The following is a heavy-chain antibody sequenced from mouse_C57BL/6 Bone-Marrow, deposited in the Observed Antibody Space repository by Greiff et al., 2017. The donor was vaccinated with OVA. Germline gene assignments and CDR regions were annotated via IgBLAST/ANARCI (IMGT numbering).Heavy chain of an antibody. J-gene: IGHJ3*01. Sequence: EVKVEESGGGLVQPKGSLKLSCAASGFSFNTYAMNWVRQAPGKGLEWVARIRSKSNNYATYYADSVKDRFTISRDDSESMLYLQMNNLKTEDTAMYYCVGFWFAYWGQGTLVTVSA. V-gene: IGHV10-1*01. CDR1: GFSFNTYA. CDR3: VGFWFAY. CDR2: IRSKSNNYAT.